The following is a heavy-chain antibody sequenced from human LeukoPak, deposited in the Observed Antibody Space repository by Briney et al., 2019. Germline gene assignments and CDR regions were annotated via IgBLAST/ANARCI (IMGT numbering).Heavy chain of an antibody. J-gene: IGHJ4*02. D-gene: IGHD1-26*01. V-gene: IGHV1-2*02. Sequence: ASVKVSCKASGYTFTGYYMHWVRQAPGQGLEGMGWINPNSGGTDYAQKFQGRVTMTRDTSISTAYMELSRLRSDDTAVYYCARLSGSYYFDYWGQGTLVTVSS. CDR1: GYTFTGYY. CDR3: ARLSGSYYFDY. CDR2: INPNSGGT.